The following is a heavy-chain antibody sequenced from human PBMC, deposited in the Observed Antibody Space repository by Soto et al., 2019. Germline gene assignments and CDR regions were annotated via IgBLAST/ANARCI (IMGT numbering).Heavy chain of an antibody. CDR2: ISGSGGST. CDR1: GFTFSSYA. D-gene: IGHD6-6*01. J-gene: IGHJ5*02. Sequence: WGSLRLSCAASGFTFSSYAMSWFRQSPGKGLEWVSAISGSGGSTYYADSVKGRFTISRDNSKNTLYLQMNSLRAEDTAVYYCAKGEQLVPGWFDPWGQGTLVTVSS. CDR3: AKGEQLVPGWFDP. V-gene: IGHV3-23*01.